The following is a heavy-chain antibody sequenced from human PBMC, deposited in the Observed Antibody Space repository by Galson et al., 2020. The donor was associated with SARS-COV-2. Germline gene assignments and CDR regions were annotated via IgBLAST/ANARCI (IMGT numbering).Heavy chain of an antibody. J-gene: IGHJ6*02. CDR3: ARGRLVVVPAPILGLGPHYHYYTLDV. CDR1: GYTFTSYD. Sequence: ASVKVSCKASGYTFTSYDINWVRQATGQGLEWMGWMNPNSGNTGYAQKFQGRVTMTRNTSISTAYMELSSLRSEDTGAYYCARGRLVVVPAPILGLGPHYHYYTLDVWGQGTTVTVSS. V-gene: IGHV1-8*01. D-gene: IGHD2-2*02. CDR2: MNPNSGNT.